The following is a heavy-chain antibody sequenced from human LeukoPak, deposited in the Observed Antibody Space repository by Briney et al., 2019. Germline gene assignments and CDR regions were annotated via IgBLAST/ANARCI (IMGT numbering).Heavy chain of an antibody. Sequence: SGTLSLTCTVSGDSINSLDLWSWVRQPPGQGLEWIGSIYDSGSTNYNPSLKSRVTISVDKSKNQFSLKLSSATAADTAVYYCARVIAAAGTPWFDPWGQGTLVTVSS. CDR2: IYDSGST. V-gene: IGHV4-4*02. D-gene: IGHD6-13*01. CDR3: ARVIAAAGTPWFDP. CDR1: GDSINSLDL. J-gene: IGHJ5*02.